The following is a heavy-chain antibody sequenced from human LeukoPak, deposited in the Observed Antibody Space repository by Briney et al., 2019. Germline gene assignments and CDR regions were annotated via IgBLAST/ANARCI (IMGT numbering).Heavy chain of an antibody. CDR1: GFTFSSYG. CDR3: AKDLRGYSYGGYYFDY. V-gene: IGHV3-30*02. Sequence: PGGSLRLSCAASGFTFSSYGMHWVRQARGKGLEWVAFIRHDGSNEYYADSVKGRFTISRDNSKNTLYLQMNSLRTEDTAVYYCAKDLRGYSYGGYYFDYWGQGTLVTVSS. CDR2: IRHDGSNE. J-gene: IGHJ4*02. D-gene: IGHD5-18*01.